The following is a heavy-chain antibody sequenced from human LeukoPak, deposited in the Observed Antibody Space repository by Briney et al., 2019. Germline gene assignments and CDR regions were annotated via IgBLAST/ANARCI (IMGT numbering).Heavy chain of an antibody. CDR1: GFTFSSYG. Sequence: PGGSLRLSCAASGFTFSSYGMHWVRQAPGKGLEWVAFIRYDGSNKYYADSVKGRFTISRDNSKKTLYLQMNSLRAEDTAVYYCAKGGGYSSSWYGIWGQGTMVTVSS. CDR3: AKGGGYSSSWYGI. D-gene: IGHD6-13*01. CDR2: IRYDGSNK. J-gene: IGHJ3*02. V-gene: IGHV3-30*02.